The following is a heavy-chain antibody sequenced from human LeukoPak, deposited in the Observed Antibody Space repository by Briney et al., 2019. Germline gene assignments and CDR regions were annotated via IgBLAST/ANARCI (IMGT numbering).Heavy chain of an antibody. CDR3: ARLKYCTNGVCYAGFDY. D-gene: IGHD2-8*01. J-gene: IGHJ4*02. CDR2: INPSGGST. V-gene: IGHV1-46*01. CDR1: GYTFTSDY. Sequence: ASVKVSCKASGYTFTSDYMHWVRQAPGQGLEWMGIINPSGGSTSYAQKFQGRVTMTRDTSADTAYMELSSLRSEDTAVYYCARLKYCTNGVCYAGFDYWGQGTLVTVSS.